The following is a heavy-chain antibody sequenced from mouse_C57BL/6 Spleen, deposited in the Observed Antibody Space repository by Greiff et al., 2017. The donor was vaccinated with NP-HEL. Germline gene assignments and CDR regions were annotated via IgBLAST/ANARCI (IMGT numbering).Heavy chain of an antibody. J-gene: IGHJ2*01. CDR1: GYTFTDYE. CDR2: IDPETGGT. Sequence: VQLQQSGAELVRPGASVTLSCKASGYTFTDYEMRWVKQTPVHGLEWIGAIDPETGGTAYNQKFKGKAILTADKSSSTAYMELRSLTSEDSAVYYCTRVTTVVAGNYYWGQGTTLTVSS. V-gene: IGHV1-15*01. D-gene: IGHD1-1*01. CDR3: TRVTTVVAGNYY.